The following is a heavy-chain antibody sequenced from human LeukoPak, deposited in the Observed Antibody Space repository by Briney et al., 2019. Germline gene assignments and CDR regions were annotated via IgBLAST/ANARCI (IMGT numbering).Heavy chain of an antibody. J-gene: IGHJ4*02. CDR2: INHSGST. CDR3: ARGGRYFDWLLPPLDY. V-gene: IGHV4-39*07. D-gene: IGHD3-9*01. Sequence: PSETLSLTCTVSGGSISSSSYYWGWIRQPPGKGLEWIGEINHSGSTNYNPSLKSRVTISVDTSKNQFSLKLSSVTAADTAVYYCARGGRYFDWLLPPLDYWGQGTLVTVSS. CDR1: GGSISSSSYY.